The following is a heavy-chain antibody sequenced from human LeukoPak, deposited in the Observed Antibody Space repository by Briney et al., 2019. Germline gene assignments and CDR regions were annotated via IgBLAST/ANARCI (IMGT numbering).Heavy chain of an antibody. CDR1: GFTFSSYA. CDR2: ISYDGSNK. J-gene: IGHJ3*02. CDR3: AKGRVATPPFHAFDI. D-gene: IGHD5-12*01. V-gene: IGHV3-30-3*01. Sequence: GGSLRLSCAASGFTFSSYAMHWVRQAPGKGLEWVAVISYDGSNKYYADSVKGRFTISRDNSKNTLYLQMNSLRAEDTAVYYCAKGRVATPPFHAFDIWGQGTMVTVSS.